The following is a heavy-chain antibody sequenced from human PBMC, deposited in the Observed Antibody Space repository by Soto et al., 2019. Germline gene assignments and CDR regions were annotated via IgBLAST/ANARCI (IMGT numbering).Heavy chain of an antibody. CDR2: IIPIFGTA. CDR1: GGTFSRYA. J-gene: IGHJ5*01. CDR3: ARVRDYGSGSYYDS. D-gene: IGHD3-10*01. V-gene: IGHV1-69*01. Sequence: QVQLVQSGADVKKPGSSVKVSCKASGGTFSRYAITWVRQAPGQGLEWMGGIIPIFGTANYAQKFQGRVTITADESTSTAYMELSSLRFEDTAVYYCARVRDYGSGSYYDSWGQGTLVTVSS.